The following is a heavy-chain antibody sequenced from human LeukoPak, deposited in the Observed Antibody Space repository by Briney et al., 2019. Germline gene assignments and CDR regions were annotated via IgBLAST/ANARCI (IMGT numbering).Heavy chain of an antibody. Sequence: SETLSLTCTVSGGSISSYYWSWIRQPPGKGLEWIGYIYYSGSTNYNPSLKSRVTISVDTSKNQFSLKLSSVTAADTAVYYCASGGYSYGGYYYYYYGMDVWGQGTTVTVSS. CDR1: GGSISSYY. CDR2: IYYSGST. CDR3: ASGGYSYGGYYYYYYGMDV. J-gene: IGHJ6*02. V-gene: IGHV4-59*08. D-gene: IGHD5-18*01.